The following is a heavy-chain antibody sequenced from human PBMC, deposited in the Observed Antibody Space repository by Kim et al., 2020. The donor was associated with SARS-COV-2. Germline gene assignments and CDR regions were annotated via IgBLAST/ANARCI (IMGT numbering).Heavy chain of an antibody. J-gene: IGHJ6*01. V-gene: IGHV4-34*01. CDR2: INHSGST. Sequence: SETLSLTCAVYGGSFSGYYWSWIRQPPGKGLEWIGEINHSGSTNYNPSLKSRVTISVDTSKNQFSLKLSSVTAADTAVYYFARGLVNYDILTGYDYYGM. D-gene: IGHD3-9*01. CDR3: ARGLVNYDILTGYDYYGM. CDR1: GGSFSGYY.